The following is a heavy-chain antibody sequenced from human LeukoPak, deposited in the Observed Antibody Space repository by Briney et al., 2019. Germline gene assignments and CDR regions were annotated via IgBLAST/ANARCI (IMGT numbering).Heavy chain of an antibody. Sequence: SETLSLTCTVSGASVSRYYSYWVRQSPGKGLEWTGYVQYSGSTYYNPSLKSRVSLSVDASKNQFSLNLKTVTTADTAVYYCARAQLNLLVDFGMDVWGQGTTVTVSS. J-gene: IGHJ6*02. V-gene: IGHV4-59*02. CDR3: ARAQLNLLVDFGMDV. CDR1: GASVSRYY. D-gene: IGHD1-1*01. CDR2: VQYSGST.